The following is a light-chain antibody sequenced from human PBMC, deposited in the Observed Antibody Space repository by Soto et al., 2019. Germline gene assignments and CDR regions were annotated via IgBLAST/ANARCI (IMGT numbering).Light chain of an antibody. CDR1: QSVSSSY. CDR3: QQFGSSSYT. V-gene: IGKV3-20*01. J-gene: IGKJ2*01. CDR2: GAS. Sequence: EIVLTQSPGTLSLSPGERATLSCRASQSVSSSYLAWYQQKPGQAPRLLIYGASSRATGIPDRFSGSGSGTDFTLTISRLELEDFAVYYCQQFGSSSYTFGQGPKLEIK.